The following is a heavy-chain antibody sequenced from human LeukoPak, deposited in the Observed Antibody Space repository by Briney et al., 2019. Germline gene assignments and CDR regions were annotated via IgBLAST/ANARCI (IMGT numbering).Heavy chain of an antibody. Sequence: GGSLRLSCAAFGFTFSSYDMHWVRQATGKGLEWVSAIGTAGDTYYPGSVKGRFTISRENAKNSLYLQMNSLRAGDTAVYYCARVHYGSGSYEYYFDYWGQGALVTVSS. J-gene: IGHJ4*02. D-gene: IGHD3-10*01. CDR3: ARVHYGSGSYEYYFDY. CDR1: GFTFSSYD. CDR2: IGTAGDT. V-gene: IGHV3-13*01.